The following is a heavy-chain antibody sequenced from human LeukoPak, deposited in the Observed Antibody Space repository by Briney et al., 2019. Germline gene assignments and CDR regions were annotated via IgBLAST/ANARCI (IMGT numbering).Heavy chain of an antibody. CDR1: GFTFSSYA. J-gene: IGHJ3*02. Sequence: GGSLRLSCSASGFTFSSYAMHWVRQAPGKGLEYVSAISSNGGSTYYADSVKGRFTISRDNSKNTLYLQMSSLRAEDTAVYYCVKGRAGVVVPAAIDAFDIWGQGTMVTVSS. CDR3: VKGRAGVVVPAAIDAFDI. CDR2: ISSNGGST. D-gene: IGHD2-2*01. V-gene: IGHV3-64D*06.